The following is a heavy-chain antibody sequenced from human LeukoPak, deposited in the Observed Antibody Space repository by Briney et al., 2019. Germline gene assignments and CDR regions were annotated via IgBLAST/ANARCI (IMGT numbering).Heavy chain of an antibody. V-gene: IGHV3-30-3*01. Sequence: PGGSLRLSCAASGFTFSSYAMHWVRQAPGKGLEWVAVISYDGSNKYYADSVKGRFTISRDNSKNTLYLQMNSLRAEDTAVYYCARDKAEGYYMDVWGKGTTVTVSS. CDR1: GFTFSSYA. J-gene: IGHJ6*03. CDR3: ARDKAEGYYMDV. CDR2: ISYDGSNK.